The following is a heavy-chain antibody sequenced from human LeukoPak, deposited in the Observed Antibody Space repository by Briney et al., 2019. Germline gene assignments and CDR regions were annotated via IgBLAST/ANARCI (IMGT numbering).Heavy chain of an antibody. V-gene: IGHV4-4*07. Sequence: SETLSLTCTVSSDSISGYSWNWIRQPAGKGLEWIGRMDTGGNTNFVPSLKSRLTMSADTSKNQLSLKLTSVTAADTAVYYCAKERRHFYRESTGFYPTGFYVDNWGRGILVTVSS. D-gene: IGHD3-9*01. J-gene: IGHJ4*02. CDR2: MDTGGNT. CDR1: SDSISGYS. CDR3: AKERRHFYRESTGFYPTGFYVDN.